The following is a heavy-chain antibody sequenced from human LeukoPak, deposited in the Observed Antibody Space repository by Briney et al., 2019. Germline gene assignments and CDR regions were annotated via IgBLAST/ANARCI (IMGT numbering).Heavy chain of an antibody. D-gene: IGHD5-24*01. V-gene: IGHV4-34*01. CDR1: GGSFSGYY. CDR2: INHSGSN. Sequence: SETLSLTCAVYGGSFSGYYWSWIRQPPGKGLEWIGEINHSGSNNYNPPLKSRVTISVDTSKDQFSLKLSSVTAADTAVYYCARCANRQRGLQLPWFDPWGQGTLVAVSS. CDR3: ARCANRQRGLQLPWFDP. J-gene: IGHJ5*02.